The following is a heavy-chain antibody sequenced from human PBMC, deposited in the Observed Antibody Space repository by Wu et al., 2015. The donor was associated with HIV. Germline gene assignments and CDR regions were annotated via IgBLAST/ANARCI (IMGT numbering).Heavy chain of an antibody. Sequence: QVQLVQSGTEMKKSGASLKVSCKTSGYTFSAHYIHWVRQAPGQGLEWMGWINPDSGATKFAQAFQGRINMTRDTSTNTVNLLLVNLKPNGTATYYCARDRQFQVSFGDFYMDIWGNGTTVIVSP. CDR1: GYTFSAHY. V-gene: IGHV1-2*02. D-gene: IGHD3-3*01. CDR2: INPDSGAT. J-gene: IGHJ6*04. CDR3: ARDRQFQVSFGDFYMDI.